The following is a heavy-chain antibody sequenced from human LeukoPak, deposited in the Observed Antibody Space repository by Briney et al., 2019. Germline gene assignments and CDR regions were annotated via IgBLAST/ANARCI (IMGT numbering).Heavy chain of an antibody. V-gene: IGHV3-74*01. J-gene: IGHJ4*02. D-gene: IGHD3-22*01. CDR2: INSDGSST. Sequence: GGSLRLSCAASGFTFSNYWMHWVRQAPGKGLVWVSRINSDGSSTTYADSVKGRFTISRDNAKNTLYLRMNSLRAEDTAVYYCARGFYDSSGHYYAPADYWAREQWSPSPQ. CDR3: ARGFYDSSGHYYAPADY. CDR1: GFTFSNYW.